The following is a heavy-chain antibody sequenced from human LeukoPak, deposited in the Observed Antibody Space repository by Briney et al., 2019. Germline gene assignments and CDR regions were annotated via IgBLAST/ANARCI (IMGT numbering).Heavy chain of an antibody. CDR2: VYWNDDK. CDR1: GFSLSTSGVG. CDR3: AHRGPRYYDSNPVYYFDY. J-gene: IGHJ4*02. D-gene: IGHD3-22*01. V-gene: IGHV2-5*01. Sequence: ESGPTLVNPTQTLTLTCTFSGFSLSTSGVGVGWIRQPPGKALEWLALVYWNDDKRYSPSLKSRLTITKDTSKNQVVLTMTNMDPVDTATYYCAHRGPRYYDSNPVYYFDYWGQGTLVTVSS.